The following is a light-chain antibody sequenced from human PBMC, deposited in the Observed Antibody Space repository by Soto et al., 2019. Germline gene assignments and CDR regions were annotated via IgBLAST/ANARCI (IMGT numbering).Light chain of an antibody. Sequence: NFMLTQPHSVSESPGKTVTISCTGSSGSIASNYVQWYQQRPGSAPTTVIYEDNQRPSGVPDRFSGSIDSSSNSASLTISGLKTEDEADYYCQSYDSSNQGVFGGGTKLIVL. V-gene: IGLV6-57*02. J-gene: IGLJ2*01. CDR1: SGSIASNY. CDR2: EDN. CDR3: QSYDSSNQGV.